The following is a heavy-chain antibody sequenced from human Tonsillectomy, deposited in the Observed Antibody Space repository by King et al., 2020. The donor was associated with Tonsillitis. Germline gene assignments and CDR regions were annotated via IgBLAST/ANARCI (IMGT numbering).Heavy chain of an antibody. CDR2: IYYSGST. CDR3: AGHGWRDWGSVGAFDI. Sequence: LQLQESGPGLVKPSETLSLTCSVSGGSISSSSYYWGWVRQPPGKGLGWIGNIYYSGSTYYNPSLKNRLTIFLDTSKNQFSLILSSVTAADTAVYFCAGHGWRDWGSVGAFDIWGQGTMVTVSS. CDR1: GGSISSSSYY. J-gene: IGHJ3*02. D-gene: IGHD7-27*01. V-gene: IGHV4-39*01.